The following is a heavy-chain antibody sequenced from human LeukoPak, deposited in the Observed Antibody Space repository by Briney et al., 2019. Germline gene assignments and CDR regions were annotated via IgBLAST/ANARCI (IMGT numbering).Heavy chain of an antibody. V-gene: IGHV1-69*02. CDR1: GYTFTSYY. CDR3: ASGRIAAAKYYYYGMDV. D-gene: IGHD6-13*01. J-gene: IGHJ6*02. Sequence: ASVKVSCKASGYTFTSYYMHWVRQAPGQGLEWMGRIIPILGIANCAQKFQGRVTITADKSTSTAYMELSSLRSEDTAVYYCASGRIAAAKYYYYGMDVWGQGTTVTVSS. CDR2: IIPILGIA.